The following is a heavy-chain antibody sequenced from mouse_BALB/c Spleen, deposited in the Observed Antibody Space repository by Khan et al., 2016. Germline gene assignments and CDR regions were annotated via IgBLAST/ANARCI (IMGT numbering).Heavy chain of an antibody. Sequence: QVQLQQSGAELVRPGSSVKISCKASGYVFSNFWMNWVKQRPGQGLEWIGQIYPGDGDTNYTGKFKGKATLTADTSSSTAYMQHSSLTSEDSAVYCGAKWNGNPYYSFDHWGQGTSVTVSS. CDR1: GYVFSNFW. D-gene: IGHD2-1*01. CDR3: AKWNGNPYYSFDH. CDR2: IYPGDGDT. V-gene: IGHV1-82*01. J-gene: IGHJ4*01.